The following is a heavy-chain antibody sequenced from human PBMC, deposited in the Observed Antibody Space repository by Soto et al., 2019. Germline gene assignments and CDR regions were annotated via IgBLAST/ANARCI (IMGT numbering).Heavy chain of an antibody. CDR1: GGSISSYY. Sequence: PSETLSLTCTVSGGSISSYYWSWIRQPAGKGLEWIGRIYTSGSTNYNPSLKSRVTMSVDTSKNQFSLKLSSVTAADTAVYYCARRKDYDILTGYPNDAFDIWGQGTMVTVSS. CDR3: ARRKDYDILTGYPNDAFDI. CDR2: IYTSGST. V-gene: IGHV4-4*07. D-gene: IGHD3-9*01. J-gene: IGHJ3*02.